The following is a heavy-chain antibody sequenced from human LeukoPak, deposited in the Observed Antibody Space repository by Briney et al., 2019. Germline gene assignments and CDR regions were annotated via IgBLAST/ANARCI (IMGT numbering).Heavy chain of an antibody. V-gene: IGHV1-46*01. CDR3: ATHELVLKWFGELNY. Sequence: GASVKVSCKASGYTFTSYYMHWVRQAPGQGLEWMGIINPSGGSTSYAQKFQGRVTITRNTSISTAYMELFSLRSEDTAVYYCATHELVLKWFGELNYWGQGTLVTVSS. CDR1: GYTFTSYY. D-gene: IGHD3-10*01. J-gene: IGHJ4*02. CDR2: INPSGGST.